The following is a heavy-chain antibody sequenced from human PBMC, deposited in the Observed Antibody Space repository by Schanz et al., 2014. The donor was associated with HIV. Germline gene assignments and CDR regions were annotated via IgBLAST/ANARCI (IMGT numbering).Heavy chain of an antibody. J-gene: IGHJ6*02. V-gene: IGHV3-30*03. CDR2: ISYDGSNK. Sequence: VQLVESGGGLVKPGGSLRLSCEASGFTFSIYSMNWVRQAPGKGLEWVAVISYDGSNKNYADSVKGRFTISRDNSKNTLYLQMNSLRAEDTAVYYCARGRNGMGVWGPGTTVTVSS. CDR3: ARGRNGMGV. CDR1: GFTFSIYS.